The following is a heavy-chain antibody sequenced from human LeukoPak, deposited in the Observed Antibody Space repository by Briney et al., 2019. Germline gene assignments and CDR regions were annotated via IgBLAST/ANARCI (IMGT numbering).Heavy chain of an antibody. V-gene: IGHV3-53*01. J-gene: IGHJ4*02. CDR1: GFTVSSNY. D-gene: IGHD3-22*01. Sequence: GGSLRLSCAASGFTVSSNYMSWVRQAPGKGLEWVSVIYSGGSTYYADSVKGRFTISRDNSKNTLYLQMNSLRAEDTAVYYCARTGDRSGYYYASSLYFDYWGQGTLVTVSS. CDR3: ARTGDRSGYYYASSLYFDY. CDR2: IYSGGST.